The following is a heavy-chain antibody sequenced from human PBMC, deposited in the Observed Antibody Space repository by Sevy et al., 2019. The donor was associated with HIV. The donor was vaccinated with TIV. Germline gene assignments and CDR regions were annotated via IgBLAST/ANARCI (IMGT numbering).Heavy chain of an antibody. Sequence: ASVKVSCKASGFTFTSSAVQLVRQARGQRLEWIGWIVVGSGNTNYAQKFQERVTITRDMSTSTAYMELSSLRSEDTAVYYCAADSSSPPEIYYYYGMDVWGQVTTATVSS. CDR1: GFTFTSSA. D-gene: IGHD6-6*01. CDR3: AADSSSPPEIYYYYGMDV. CDR2: IVVGSGNT. V-gene: IGHV1-58*01. J-gene: IGHJ6*02.